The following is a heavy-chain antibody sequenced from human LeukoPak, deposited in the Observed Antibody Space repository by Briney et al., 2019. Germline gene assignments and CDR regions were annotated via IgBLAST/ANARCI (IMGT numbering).Heavy chain of an antibody. CDR3: ARAEGVVVAAHIDV. Sequence: ASVKVSCKASGYTFTNYGIYWVRQAPGQGLEWMAWISAYNGNTNYAQKHQGRVTVTTDTSTSTAYMELRSLRSDDTAMYYCARAEGVVVAAHIDVWGKGTTVTVSS. D-gene: IGHD2-15*01. V-gene: IGHV1-18*01. CDR2: ISAYNGNT. J-gene: IGHJ6*03. CDR1: GYTFTNYG.